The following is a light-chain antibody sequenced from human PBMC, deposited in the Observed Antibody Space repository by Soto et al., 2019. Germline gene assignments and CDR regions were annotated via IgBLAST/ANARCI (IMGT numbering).Light chain of an antibody. V-gene: IGKV3-15*01. J-gene: IGKJ1*01. CDR1: QSVSSN. Sequence: EIVMTQSPATLSVSPGERDTLSCRASQSVSSNLAWYQQKPGQAPRLLIYGASTRATGIPARFSGSGSGTEFTLTISSLYSEDFAVYYCQQYNNWPPKWTFGQGTKV. CDR3: QQYNNWPPKWT. CDR2: GAS.